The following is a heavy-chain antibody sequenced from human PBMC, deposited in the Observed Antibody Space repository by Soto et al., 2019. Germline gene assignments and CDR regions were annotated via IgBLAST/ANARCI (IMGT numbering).Heavy chain of an antibody. D-gene: IGHD1-7*01. J-gene: IGHJ4*02. CDR1: GFTFSSYA. Sequence: QVQLVESGGGVVQPGRSLRLSCAASGFTFSSYAMHWVRQAPGKGLEWVAVISYDGSNKYYADSVKGRFTISRDNSKNTLYLQMNSLRAEDTAVYYCARPRGQLALWYFDYWGQGTLVTVSS. CDR3: ARPRGQLALWYFDY. CDR2: ISYDGSNK. V-gene: IGHV3-30-3*01.